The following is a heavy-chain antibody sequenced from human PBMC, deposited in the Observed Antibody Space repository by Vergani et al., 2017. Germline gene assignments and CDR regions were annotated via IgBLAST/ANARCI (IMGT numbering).Heavy chain of an antibody. Sequence: QVQLVESGGGVVQPGRSLRLSCAASGFTFSSYAIHWVRQAPGKGLEWVAVISYDGSNKYYADSVKGRFTISRDNSKNTLYLQMNSLRAEDTAVYYCARDSTAGTTVPVDPWGQGTLVTVSS. CDR3: ARDSTAGTTVPVDP. D-gene: IGHD1-1*01. CDR1: GFTFSSYA. J-gene: IGHJ5*02. CDR2: ISYDGSNK. V-gene: IGHV3-30*04.